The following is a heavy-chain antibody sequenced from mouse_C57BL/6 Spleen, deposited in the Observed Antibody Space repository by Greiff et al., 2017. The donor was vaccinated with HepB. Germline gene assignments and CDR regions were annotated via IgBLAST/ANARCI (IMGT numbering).Heavy chain of an antibody. Sequence: EVKVVESEGGLVQPGSSMKLSCTASGFTFSDYYMAWVRQVPEKGLEWVANINYDGSSTYYLDSLKSRFIISRDNAKNILYLQMSSLKSEDTATYYCAREELGRFFAYWGQGTLVTVSA. D-gene: IGHD4-1*01. V-gene: IGHV5-16*01. CDR1: GFTFSDYY. J-gene: IGHJ3*01. CDR2: INYDGSST. CDR3: AREELGRFFAY.